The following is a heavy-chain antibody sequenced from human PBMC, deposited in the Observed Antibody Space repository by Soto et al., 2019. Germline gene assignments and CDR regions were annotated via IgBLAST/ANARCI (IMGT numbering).Heavy chain of an antibody. V-gene: IGHV4-34*01. CDR1: GGSVNGYY. D-gene: IGHD3-3*01. Sequence: PSETLSLTCAVSGGSVNGYYCNWTSQPPGKGLEWIGEINHTGGTHYNPSLKSRVTMSVDTSKNQFSLRLSSVTAADTAIYYCPTRITVFGLLIPPFDPGGQGTQVTVS. J-gene: IGHJ5*02. CDR3: PTRITVFGLLIPPFDP. CDR2: INHTGGT.